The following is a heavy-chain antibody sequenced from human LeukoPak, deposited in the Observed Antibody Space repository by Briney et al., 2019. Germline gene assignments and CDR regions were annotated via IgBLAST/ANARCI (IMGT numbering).Heavy chain of an antibody. J-gene: IGHJ6*04. CDR1: GFTFSSYW. Sequence: HPGGSLRLSCAASGFTFSSYWMSWVRQAPGKGLEWVANIRQDGSEKCYVDSVKGRFTISRDNAKNSLYLQMNSLRAEDTAVYYCARAETTVTTNGGNYYYGMDVWGKGTTVTVSS. D-gene: IGHD4-17*01. V-gene: IGHV3-7*03. CDR2: IRQDGSEK. CDR3: ARAETTVTTNGGNYYYGMDV.